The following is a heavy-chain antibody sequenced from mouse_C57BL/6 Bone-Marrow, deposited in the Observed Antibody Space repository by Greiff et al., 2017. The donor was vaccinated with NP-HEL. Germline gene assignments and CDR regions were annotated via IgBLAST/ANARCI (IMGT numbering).Heavy chain of an antibody. J-gene: IGHJ2*01. CDR1: GFTFSSYG. D-gene: IGHD2-5*01. V-gene: IGHV5-6*01. Sequence: EVQRVESGGDLVKPGGSLKLSCAASGFTFSSYGMSWVRQTPDKRLEWVATISSGSSYTYYPDSVKGRFTISRDNAKNTLYLQMSSLKSEDTAMYYCARHYYSNYFDYWGQGTTLTVSS. CDR3: ARHYYSNYFDY. CDR2: ISSGSSYT.